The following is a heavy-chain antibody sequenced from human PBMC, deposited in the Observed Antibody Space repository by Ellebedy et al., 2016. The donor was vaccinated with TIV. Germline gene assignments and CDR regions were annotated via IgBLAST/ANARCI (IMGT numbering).Heavy chain of an antibody. CDR1: GGSIGRYF. J-gene: IGHJ4*02. D-gene: IGHD2-2*01. CDR2: VFSSGYN. CDR3: AGDFCSSTSCLNHFDY. Sequence: MPSETLSLTCSVSGGSIGRYFWTWIRQSPEKGLEWSGYVFSSGYNNYKPSLESRVTISIDTSKGQFSLRLTSVTAADTAVYYCAGDFCSSTSCLNHFDYWGQGALVTVSS. V-gene: IGHV4-59*01.